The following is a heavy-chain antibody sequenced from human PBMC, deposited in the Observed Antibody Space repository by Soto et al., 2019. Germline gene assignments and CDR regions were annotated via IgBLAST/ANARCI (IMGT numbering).Heavy chain of an antibody. CDR1: GFTFNNYA. J-gene: IGHJ4*02. CDR3: AKLGSSAWSPHYYFDY. V-gene: IGHV3-23*01. CDR2: ITGSGGDT. Sequence: EVQLLESGGGLVQPGGSLRLSCAASGFTFNNYAMGWVRQAPGKGLEWVSAITGSGGDTYYLDSVKGRFTIARDNSKNTLILRMNSLRAGDTAIYYCAKLGSSAWSPHYYFDYWGQGTLVTVSS. D-gene: IGHD3-10*01.